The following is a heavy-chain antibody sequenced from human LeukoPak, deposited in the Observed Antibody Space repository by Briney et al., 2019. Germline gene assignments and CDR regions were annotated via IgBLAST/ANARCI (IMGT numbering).Heavy chain of an antibody. D-gene: IGHD3-10*01. J-gene: IGHJ4*01. CDR3: AGWFGELLSLFTY. CDR1: GFTFSSYG. Sequence: GGSLRLSCAASGFTFSSYGMHWVRQAPGKGLEWVAVIWYDGSNKYYADSVKGRFTISRDNSKNTLYLQMNSLRAEDTAVYYCAGWFGELLSLFTYWGHGTLVTVSS. CDR2: IWYDGSNK. V-gene: IGHV3-33*01.